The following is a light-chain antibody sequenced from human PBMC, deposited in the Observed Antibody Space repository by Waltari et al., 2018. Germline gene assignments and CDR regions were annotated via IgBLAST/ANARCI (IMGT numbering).Light chain of an antibody. CDR3: QQYYSYPWT. J-gene: IGKJ1*01. Sequence: AIRITQSPSSLPASTGDRVTITRRASQGISSYLAWYQQKPGKAPKLLIYAASTLQSGVPSRFSGSGSGTDFTLTISCLQSEDFATYYCQQYYSYPWTFGQGTKVEIK. CDR2: AAS. V-gene: IGKV1-8*01. CDR1: QGISSY.